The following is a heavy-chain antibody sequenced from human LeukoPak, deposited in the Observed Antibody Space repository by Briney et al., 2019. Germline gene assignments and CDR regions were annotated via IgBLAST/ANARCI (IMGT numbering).Heavy chain of an antibody. Sequence: PSETLSLTCTVSGYSISSGYYWCWCRQPPAEEVEWIWSIYHSGGTYYYQSLQSRVTISVDTSNNKSSLKMSSVTAADTAVYYCARDPRYYYDSSGYYQLDYWGQGTLVTVSS. CDR1: GYSISSGYY. CDR2: IYHSGGT. CDR3: ARDPRYYYDSSGYYQLDY. D-gene: IGHD3-22*01. V-gene: IGHV4-38-2*02. J-gene: IGHJ4*02.